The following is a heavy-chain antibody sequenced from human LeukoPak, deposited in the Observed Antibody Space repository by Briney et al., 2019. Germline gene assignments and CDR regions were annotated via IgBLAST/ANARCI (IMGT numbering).Heavy chain of an antibody. Sequence: SETLSLTCTVSGYSISSGYYWGWIRQPPGKGLEWIGSIYYSGSTYYNPSLKSRVTISVDTSKNQFSLKLSSVTAADTAVYYCARGTYYYDSSGYYYYYYYMDVWGKGTTVTVSS. J-gene: IGHJ6*03. V-gene: IGHV4-38-2*02. D-gene: IGHD3-22*01. CDR1: GYSISSGYY. CDR3: ARGTYYYDSSGYYYYYYYMDV. CDR2: IYYSGST.